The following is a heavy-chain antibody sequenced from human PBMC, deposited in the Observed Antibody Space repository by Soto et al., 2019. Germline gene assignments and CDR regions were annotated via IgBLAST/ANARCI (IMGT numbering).Heavy chain of an antibody. CDR1: GGTFSSYA. CDR3: ARSTSAVRINWFDP. CDR2: IIPIFGTA. V-gene: IGHV1-69*13. D-gene: IGHD3-16*01. J-gene: IGHJ5*02. Sequence: GASVKVSCKASGGTFSSYAISWVRQAPGQGLEWMGGIIPIFGTANYAQKFQGRVTITADGSTSTAYMELSSLRSEDTAVYYCARSTSAVRINWFDPWGQGTLVTVSS.